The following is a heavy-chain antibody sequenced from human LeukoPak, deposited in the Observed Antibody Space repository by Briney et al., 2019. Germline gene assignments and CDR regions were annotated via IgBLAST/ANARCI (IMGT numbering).Heavy chain of an antibody. J-gene: IGHJ4*02. Sequence: GASVRVSCKASGYTFSGYYMHWVRQAPGQGLEWMGWINPNSGGTEYAQKFQGRVIMTRDTSISTAYMELSRLRSDDTAVYFCKGTYGDYGGQGTLVTVSS. CDR3: KGTYGDY. CDR2: INPNSGGT. CDR1: GYTFSGYY. V-gene: IGHV1-2*02. D-gene: IGHD4-17*01.